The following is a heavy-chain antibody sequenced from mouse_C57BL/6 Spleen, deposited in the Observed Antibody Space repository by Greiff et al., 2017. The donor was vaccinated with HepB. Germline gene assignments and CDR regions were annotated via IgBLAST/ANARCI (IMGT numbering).Heavy chain of an antibody. D-gene: IGHD1-1*02. CDR1: GYTFTSYW. Sequence: VQLQQPGAELVKPGASVKMSCKASGYTFTSYWITWVKQRPGQGLEWIGDIYPGSGSTNYNEKFKSKATLTVDTSSSTAYMQLSSLTSEDSAVYYCARCGVARYYFGYWGQGTTLTVSS. J-gene: IGHJ2*01. CDR2: IYPGSGST. CDR3: ARCGVARYYFGY. V-gene: IGHV1-55*01.